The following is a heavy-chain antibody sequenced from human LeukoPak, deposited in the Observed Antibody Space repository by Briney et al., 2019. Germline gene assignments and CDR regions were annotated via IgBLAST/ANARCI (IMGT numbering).Heavy chain of an antibody. D-gene: IGHD2-2*01. CDR1: GVPISSYY. CDR3: ARIDTSWFTFDD. CDR2: ISYSGST. Sequence: SETLSLTCTVSGVPISSYYWSWIRPPPGKGLEWIGYISYSGSTNYNPSLKSRVTISVDTPKSQFSLKLSSVTAADTALYYCARIDTSWFTFDDWGQGTLVTVSS. V-gene: IGHV4-59*01. J-gene: IGHJ4*02.